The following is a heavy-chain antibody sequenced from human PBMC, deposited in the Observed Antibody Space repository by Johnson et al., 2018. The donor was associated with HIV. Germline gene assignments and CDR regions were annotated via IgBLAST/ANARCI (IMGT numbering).Heavy chain of an antibody. CDR3: ARPSNGGGGADAFDI. Sequence: VQLVESGGGLIQPGGSLRLSCAASGFTVSSNYMSWVRQAPGKGLEWVSVIYSGGSTYYADSVKGRFTISRDNAKNSLYLQMNSLRAEDTAVYYCARPSNGGGGADAFDIWGQGTMVTVSS. V-gene: IGHV3-53*01. CDR2: IYSGGST. D-gene: IGHD3-10*01. CDR1: GFTVSSNY. J-gene: IGHJ3*02.